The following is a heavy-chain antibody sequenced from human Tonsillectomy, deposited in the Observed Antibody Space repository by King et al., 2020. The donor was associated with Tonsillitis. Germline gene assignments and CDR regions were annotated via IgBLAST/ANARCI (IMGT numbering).Heavy chain of an antibody. Sequence: VQLQESGPGLVKPSETLSLTCTVSGGSISSYYWSWIRQPPGKGLEWIGYIYYSGSTNYNPSLKSRVTILVDTSKNQFSLKLSSVTAADTAVYYCARQTGYSSGWYPYWGQGTLVTVSS. CDR3: ARQTGYSSGWYPY. CDR1: GGSISSYY. D-gene: IGHD6-19*01. V-gene: IGHV4-59*08. CDR2: IYYSGST. J-gene: IGHJ4*02.